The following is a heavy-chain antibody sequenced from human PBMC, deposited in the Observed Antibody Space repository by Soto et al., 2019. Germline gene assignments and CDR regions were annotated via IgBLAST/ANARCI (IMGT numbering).Heavy chain of an antibody. D-gene: IGHD1-26*01. CDR1: GFTVSSNY. CDR3: ARERLATDGMDV. CDR2: IYSGGST. J-gene: IGHJ6*02. Sequence: EVQLVESGGGLVQPGGSLRLSCAASGFTVSSNYMSLVRQAPGKGLEWVSVIYSGGSTYYADSVKGRFTISRNHSKNALYLQMNRRRAEDTAVYDCARERLATDGMDVCGQGTTVIVSS. V-gene: IGHV3-66*01.